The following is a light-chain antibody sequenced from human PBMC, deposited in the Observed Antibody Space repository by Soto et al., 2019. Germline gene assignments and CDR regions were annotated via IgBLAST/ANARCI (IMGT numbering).Light chain of an antibody. Sequence: EIVLTQSPATLSLSPGERATLSCRASQSVSSYLAWYQQKPGQAPRLLIYDASNRATGIPARFSGSGSGTDFTLTIRSLKPEDFAVYYCQQRSNWITSGQGTRLEIK. V-gene: IGKV3-11*01. J-gene: IGKJ5*01. CDR3: QQRSNWIT. CDR2: DAS. CDR1: QSVSSY.